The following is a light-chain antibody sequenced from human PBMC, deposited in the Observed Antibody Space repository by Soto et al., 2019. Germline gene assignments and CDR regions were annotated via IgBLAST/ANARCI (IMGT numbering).Light chain of an antibody. V-gene: IGKV1-5*03. CDR2: QAS. Sequence: DIQMTQSPSTLSASVGDRVTITCRASQSISSWLAWYQQKPGKAPTLLIYQASTLEDGVPSRFSGSGSGTEFTLTITGLQTDDSATYYCQQYNDYSYTFGKGTKVDIK. CDR1: QSISSW. J-gene: IGKJ2*01. CDR3: QQYNDYSYT.